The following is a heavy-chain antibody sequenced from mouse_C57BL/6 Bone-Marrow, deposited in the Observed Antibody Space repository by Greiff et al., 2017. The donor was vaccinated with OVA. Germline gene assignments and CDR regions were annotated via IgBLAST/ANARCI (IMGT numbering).Heavy chain of an antibody. CDR3: ARRRVFDY. V-gene: IGHV1-54*01. Sequence: VQLQQSGAELVRPGTSVKVSCKASGYAFTNYLIEWVKQRPGQGLEWIGVINPGSGGTKYNEKFKGRATLTGDKSSSTVYMQLSSLTSDYSAVYFCARRRVFDYWGQGTTLTVSS. J-gene: IGHJ2*01. CDR1: GYAFTNYL. CDR2: INPGSGGT.